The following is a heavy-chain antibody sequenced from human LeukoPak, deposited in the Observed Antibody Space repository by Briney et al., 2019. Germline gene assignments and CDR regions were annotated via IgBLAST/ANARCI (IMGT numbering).Heavy chain of an antibody. CDR3: AYSSGWYWLYFDY. V-gene: IGHV3-69-1*01. CDR2: ITSGGTK. D-gene: IGHD6-19*01. J-gene: IGHJ4*02. CDR1: GFTFSDYY. Sequence: GGSLRLSCAASGFTFSDYYMSWIRQAPGKGLEWVSYITSGGTKYYADSVKGRFTISRDNSKNTLYLQMNSLRAEDTAVYYCAYSSGWYWLYFDYWGQGTLVTVSS.